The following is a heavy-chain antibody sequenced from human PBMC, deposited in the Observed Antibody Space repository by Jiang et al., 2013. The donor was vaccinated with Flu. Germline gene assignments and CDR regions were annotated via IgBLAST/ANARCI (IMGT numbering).Heavy chain of an antibody. D-gene: IGHD3-22*01. CDR2: IYHSGAT. V-gene: IGHV4-38-2*02. J-gene: IGHJ4*02. CDR3: ARASNGYYLAPFDY. Sequence: PPGKGLEWMGGIYHSGATYYNPSLKSRLTISVDTSKNQFSLRLSSVTAADTALYYCARASNGYYLAPFDYWGQGTLVTVSS.